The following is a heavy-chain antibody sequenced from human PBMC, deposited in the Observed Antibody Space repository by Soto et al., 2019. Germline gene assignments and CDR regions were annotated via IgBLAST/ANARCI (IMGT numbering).Heavy chain of an antibody. CDR2: ISGGGETT. Sequence: PGGSLRLSCAASGFTFSNYAMSWVRQAPGKGLEWVSDISGGGETTFYADSVKGRFTISRDNSKNTLYLQMNSLRAEDTAVYYCAKDYASIVTIFMFDYWGQGTLVTVSS. CDR1: GFTFSNYA. CDR3: AKDYASIVTIFMFDY. J-gene: IGHJ4*02. D-gene: IGHD3-9*01. V-gene: IGHV3-23*01.